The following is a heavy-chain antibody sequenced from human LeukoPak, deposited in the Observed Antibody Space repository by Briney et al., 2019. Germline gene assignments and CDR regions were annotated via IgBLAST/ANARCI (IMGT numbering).Heavy chain of an antibody. V-gene: IGHV3-74*01. J-gene: IGHJ4*02. CDR1: GGSFSGYY. CDR3: VRGNDYGGPHY. D-gene: IGHD4-23*01. Sequence: ETLSLTCAVYGGSFSGYYCTWVRQAPGKGLVWVSRIDRDGSRINYADSVKGRSTISRDNGKNTLFLQMNSLRAEDAAVYYCVRGNDYGGPHYWGQGTLVTVSS. CDR2: IDRDGSRI.